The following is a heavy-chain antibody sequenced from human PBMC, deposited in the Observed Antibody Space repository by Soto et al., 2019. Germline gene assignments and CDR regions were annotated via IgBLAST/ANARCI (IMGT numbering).Heavy chain of an antibody. V-gene: IGHV3-30*18. J-gene: IGHJ6*03. D-gene: IGHD3-3*01. Sequence: GGSLRLSCAASGFTFSSYGMHWVRQAPGKGLEWVAVISYDGSNKYYADSVKGRFTISRDNSKNTLYLQMNSLRAEDTAVYYCAKDYLPTDFYYYYYMDVWAQGNTVTVSS. CDR1: GFTFSSYG. CDR3: AKDYLPTDFYYYYYMDV. CDR2: ISYDGSNK.